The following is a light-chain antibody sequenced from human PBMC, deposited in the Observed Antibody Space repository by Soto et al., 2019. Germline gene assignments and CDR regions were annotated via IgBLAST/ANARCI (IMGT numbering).Light chain of an antibody. CDR1: QSVLYSSNNKNY. CDR2: WAS. V-gene: IGKV4-1*01. Sequence: DIVMTQSPDSLAVSLGERATINCKSSQSVLYSSNNKNYLAWYQQKPGQPPKLLIYWASTRESGVPDRLSGSGSGTDFTLTISILQAEDVAIYYCQQYYSTPWTFGQGTKVDIK. J-gene: IGKJ1*01. CDR3: QQYYSTPWT.